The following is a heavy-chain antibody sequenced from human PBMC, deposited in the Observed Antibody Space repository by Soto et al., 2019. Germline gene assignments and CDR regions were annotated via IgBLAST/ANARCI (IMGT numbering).Heavy chain of an antibody. Sequence: SETLSLSCAVSGGSISSGDYSWSWIRQPPGKGLEWIGYIYHSGSTYYNPSLKSRVTISVDRSKNQFSLKLTSATAADRAVYYCARGRYHTSSGQYSGGWYYFDLWGRGTLVTVS. V-gene: IGHV4-30-2*01. CDR2: IYHSGST. CDR3: ARGRYHTSSGQYSGGWYYFDL. D-gene: IGHD3-22*01. CDR1: GGSISSGDYS. J-gene: IGHJ4*02.